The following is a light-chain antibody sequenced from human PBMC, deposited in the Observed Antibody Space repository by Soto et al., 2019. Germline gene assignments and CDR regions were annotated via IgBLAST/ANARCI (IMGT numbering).Light chain of an antibody. V-gene: IGKV1-5*01. CDR1: QSISSW. CDR3: QQYNSYPVT. J-gene: IGKJ4*01. CDR2: DAS. Sequence: IQMTQSPSTLSASVGDRVTITCRASQSISSWFAWYQQRPGRAPEVLIYDASSLESWVPSRFSGSGSGTEFTLTISSLQPDDFATYYCQQYNSYPVTFGGGTKVEIK.